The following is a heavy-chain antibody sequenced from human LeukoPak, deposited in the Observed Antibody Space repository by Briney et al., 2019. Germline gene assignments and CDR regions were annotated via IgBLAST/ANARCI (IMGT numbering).Heavy chain of an antibody. CDR2: ISSSSSYI. V-gene: IGHV3-21*01. CDR3: ANSLLYRVFDY. J-gene: IGHJ4*02. CDR1: GFTFSNYT. Sequence: GGSLRLSCAASGFTFSNYTMNWVRQAPGKGLEWVSSISSSSSYIFYADSVKGRFTISRDNAKNSLYLQMNSLRAGDTAVYYCANSLLYRVFDYWGQGTLVTVSS. D-gene: IGHD1-1*01.